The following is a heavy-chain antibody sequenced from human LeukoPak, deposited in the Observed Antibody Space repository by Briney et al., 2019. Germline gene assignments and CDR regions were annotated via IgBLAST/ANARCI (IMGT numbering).Heavy chain of an antibody. CDR1: RFTVSTNY. CDR3: ARLFYNGPFDY. Sequence: GGSLRLSCAASRFTVSTNYMSWVRQAPGKGLDWVSVISSDGSTYYADSVKGRFTISRDNPKNTLYLQMNSLRAEDTAVYYCARLFYNGPFDYWGQGALVTVSS. CDR2: ISSDGST. J-gene: IGHJ4*02. V-gene: IGHV3-66*04. D-gene: IGHD3-10*01.